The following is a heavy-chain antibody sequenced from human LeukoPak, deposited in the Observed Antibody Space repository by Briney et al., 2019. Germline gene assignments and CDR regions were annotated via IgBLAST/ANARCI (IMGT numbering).Heavy chain of an antibody. Sequence: PGGSLRPSCAASGFTFSSYSMNWVRQAPGKGLEWVSYISSSSSTIYYADSVKGRFTISRDNAKNSLYLQMNSLRDEDTAVYYCAFVPWTTVTTIDYWGQGTLVTVSS. J-gene: IGHJ4*02. CDR3: AFVPWTTVTTIDY. CDR2: ISSSSSTI. D-gene: IGHD4-17*01. CDR1: GFTFSSYS. V-gene: IGHV3-48*02.